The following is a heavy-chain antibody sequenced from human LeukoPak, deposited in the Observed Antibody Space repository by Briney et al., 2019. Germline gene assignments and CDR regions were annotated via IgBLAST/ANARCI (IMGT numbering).Heavy chain of an antibody. V-gene: IGHV4-59*01. CDR1: GGSISSYY. CDR2: IYYSGST. D-gene: IGHD5-24*01. Sequence: SETLSLTCTVSGGSISSYYWSWIRQPPAKGLEWIGYIYYSGSTNYNPSLKSRVTISVDTSQNQFSLKLSSATAAGSAVYYCARDQRDGYTPGQIDYWGQGTLVTVSS. CDR3: ARDQRDGYTPGQIDY. J-gene: IGHJ4*02.